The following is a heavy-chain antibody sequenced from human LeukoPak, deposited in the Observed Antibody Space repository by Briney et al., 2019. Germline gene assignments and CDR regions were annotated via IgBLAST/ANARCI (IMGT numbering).Heavy chain of an antibody. J-gene: IGHJ4*02. V-gene: IGHV1-2*02. CDR1: GYIFTGYY. Sequence: ASVKVSCKASGYIFTGYYLHWVRQAPGQGLEWMGWLNPNSGDTHYAQKFQGRVTMTWDASFSTAYMELTRLTSDDTAVYYCARGVGRSTYSLYYFDYWGQGAMAPVSS. CDR3: ARGVGRSTYSLYYFDY. CDR2: LNPNSGDT. D-gene: IGHD3-3*01.